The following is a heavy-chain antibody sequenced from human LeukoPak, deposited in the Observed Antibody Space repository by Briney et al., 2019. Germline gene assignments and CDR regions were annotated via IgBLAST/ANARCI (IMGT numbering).Heavy chain of an antibody. J-gene: IGHJ4*02. CDR1: GYSFTSYW. CDR3: ARRFDSDRQDTFDY. V-gene: IGHV5-51*01. Sequence: GESLKISCKGSGYSFTSYWIGWGRQMPGKGLEWMGIIYPGDSDTRYSPSFHGQVPISAGKSISTAYLQCSSLKASDTAMYYCARRFDSDRQDTFDYWGQGTLVTVSS. D-gene: IGHD3-10*01. CDR2: IYPGDSDT.